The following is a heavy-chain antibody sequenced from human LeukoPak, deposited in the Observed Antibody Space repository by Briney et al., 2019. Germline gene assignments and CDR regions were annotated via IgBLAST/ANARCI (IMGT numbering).Heavy chain of an antibody. CDR1: GFTFSSYS. CDR3: ARAGSSWYYFDY. J-gene: IGHJ4*02. D-gene: IGHD6-13*01. V-gene: IGHV3-21*01. CDR2: ISSSSSYI. Sequence: PGGSLRLSCAASGFTFSSYSMNWVRQASGKGLEWVSSISSSSSYIYYADSVKGRFTISRDNAKNSLYLQMNSLRAEDTAVYYCARAGSSWYYFDYWGQGTLVTVSS.